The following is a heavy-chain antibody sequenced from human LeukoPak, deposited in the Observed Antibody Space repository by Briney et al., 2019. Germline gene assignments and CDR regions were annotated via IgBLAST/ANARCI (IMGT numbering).Heavy chain of an antibody. Sequence: SETLSLTCAVYGGSFNGYYWGWIRQPPGKGLEWIGYIYYSGSTYYNPSLKSRVTISVDTSKNQFSLKLSSVTAADTAVNYCASISGQQLDFDYWGQGTLVTVSS. CDR1: GGSFNGYY. D-gene: IGHD6-13*01. V-gene: IGHV4-59*06. J-gene: IGHJ4*02. CDR3: ASISGQQLDFDY. CDR2: IYYSGST.